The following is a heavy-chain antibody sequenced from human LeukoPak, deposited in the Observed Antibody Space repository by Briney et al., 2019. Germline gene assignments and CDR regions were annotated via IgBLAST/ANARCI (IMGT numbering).Heavy chain of an antibody. CDR1: GFIVSSNY. CDR2: IYSGGTT. D-gene: IGHD3-3*01. V-gene: IGHV3-53*01. CDR3: ARGLSFCDY. J-gene: IGHJ4*02. Sequence: GGSLRLSCAASGFIVSSNYVSWVRQAPGKGLEWASVIYSGGTTYYADSVKGRFTMSRDNSKNTLYLQMNSLRAEDTAVYYCARGLSFCDYWGQGTLVTVSS.